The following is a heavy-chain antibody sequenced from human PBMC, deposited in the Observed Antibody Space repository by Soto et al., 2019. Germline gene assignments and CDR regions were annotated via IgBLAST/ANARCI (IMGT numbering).Heavy chain of an antibody. CDR3: ARSSGGSGKLWNYYGMDV. J-gene: IGHJ6*02. CDR2: ISSGSSYI. Sequence: GGSLRLSCAASGFTFSSYSMNWVRQAPGKGLEWVSSISSGSSYIYYADSVKGRFTISRDNAKNSLYLQMNSLRAEDTAVYYCARSSGGSGKLWNYYGMDVCGQGTTVTVSS. V-gene: IGHV3-21*06. CDR1: GFTFSSYS. D-gene: IGHD3-10*01.